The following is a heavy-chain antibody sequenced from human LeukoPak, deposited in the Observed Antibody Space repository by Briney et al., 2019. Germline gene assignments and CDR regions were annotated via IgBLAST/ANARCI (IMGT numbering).Heavy chain of an antibody. CDR3: ARVPPKVAAAGLHYYYYGMDV. V-gene: IGHV1-69*04. CDR1: GGTFSSYA. Sequence: SVTVSFKASGGTFSSYAIRWVRQAPGQGLEWMGRIIPILGIANYAQKFQGRVTITADKSTSTAYMELSSLRSEDTAVYYCARVPPKVAAAGLHYYYYGMDVWGQGTTVTVSS. D-gene: IGHD6-13*01. J-gene: IGHJ6*02. CDR2: IIPILGIA.